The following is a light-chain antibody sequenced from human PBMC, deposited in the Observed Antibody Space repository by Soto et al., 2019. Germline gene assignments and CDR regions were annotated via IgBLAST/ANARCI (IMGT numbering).Light chain of an antibody. CDR2: AAS. V-gene: IGKV1D-8*04. CDR3: QQYYSFPPT. CDR1: QSISNH. J-gene: IGKJ1*01. Sequence: IQMTQSPSSLSASVEDRVIITCRASQSISNHLAWYQQKPGKAPELLIYAASTLQSGVPSRFSGSGSGTDFTLTISCLQSEDFATYYCQQYYSFPPTFGQGTKVDIK.